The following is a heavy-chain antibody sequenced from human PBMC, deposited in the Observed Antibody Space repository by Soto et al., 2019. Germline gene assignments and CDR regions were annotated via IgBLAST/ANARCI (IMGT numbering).Heavy chain of an antibody. CDR3: ATGLRTGNYGMDV. J-gene: IGHJ6*02. Sequence: QEQLVQAGAEVKKPGSSVRISCRASGGTFSNDAVSWVRQAPGQELQWMGGIIPIFGTTHYAQKFQGRVTITADESTATAYMELRSVTSEDTAVYYCATGLRTGNYGMDVWGQGTAVTVSS. D-gene: IGHD3-10*01. V-gene: IGHV1-69*01. CDR1: GGTFSNDA. CDR2: IIPIFGTT.